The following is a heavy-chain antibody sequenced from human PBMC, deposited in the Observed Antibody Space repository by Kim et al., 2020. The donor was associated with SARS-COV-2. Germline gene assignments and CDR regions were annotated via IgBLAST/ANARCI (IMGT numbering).Heavy chain of an antibody. Sequence: THHADPVKGRFTIARDNSKNTLYLQMNSLRAEDTAVYYCAKVSSGGSFDYWGQGTLVTVSS. CDR2: T. CDR3: AKVSSGGSFDY. V-gene: IGHV3-23*01. D-gene: IGHD1-26*01. J-gene: IGHJ4*02.